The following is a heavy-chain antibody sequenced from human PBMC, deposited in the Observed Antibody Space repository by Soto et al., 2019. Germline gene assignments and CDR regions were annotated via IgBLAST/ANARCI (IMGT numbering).Heavy chain of an antibody. CDR3: ASMIGDPVLSFDS. Sequence: QVQLQESGPGLVKPSDTLSLTCTVSGGSISSYYWSWIRQPPGKGLEWIGFIFYSGSTSYNPALKSRVTISIDTSEYQFSLKLNSVTAADTAVSYCASMIGDPVLSFDSWGQGTLVAVSS. D-gene: IGHD3-10*02. J-gene: IGHJ5*01. CDR2: IFYSGST. V-gene: IGHV4-59*01. CDR1: GGSISSYY.